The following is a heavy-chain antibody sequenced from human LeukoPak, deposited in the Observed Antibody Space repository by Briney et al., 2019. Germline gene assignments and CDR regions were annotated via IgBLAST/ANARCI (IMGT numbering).Heavy chain of an antibody. CDR1: GGSFSGYY. Sequence: SETLSLTCAVYGGSFSGYYWSWIRQPPGKGLEWIGEINHSGSTNYNPSLKSRVTISVDTSKNQFSLRLSSVTAADTAVYYCARGGHYYGSDPFDYWGQGTLVTVSS. D-gene: IGHD3-10*01. CDR2: INHSGST. CDR3: ARGGHYYGSDPFDY. J-gene: IGHJ4*02. V-gene: IGHV4-34*01.